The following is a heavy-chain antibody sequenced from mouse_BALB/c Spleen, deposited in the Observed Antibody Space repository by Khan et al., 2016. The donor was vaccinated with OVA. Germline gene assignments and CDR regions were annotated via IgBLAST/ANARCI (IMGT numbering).Heavy chain of an antibody. D-gene: IGHD2-1*01. CDR3: AKQNHGTLYAVDY. CDR1: GFSLTSYG. Sequence: QVQLKESGPGLVAPSQSLSITCTVSGFSLTSYGVSWVRQPPGKGLEWLGVMWGDGNTNYHSALRSRLSISKDNSKSQVFLKLKSLQTDDTATYYCAKQNHGTLYAVDYWGQGTSVTVSS. CDR2: MWGDGNT. V-gene: IGHV2-3*01. J-gene: IGHJ4*01.